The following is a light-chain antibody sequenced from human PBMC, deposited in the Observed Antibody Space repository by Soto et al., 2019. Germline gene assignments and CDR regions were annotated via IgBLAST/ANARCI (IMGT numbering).Light chain of an antibody. CDR1: QSVSSN. Sequence: EIVXTQSPATLSVSPGERATLSCRASQSVSSNLAWYQQKPGQAPRLLIYGASTRATGIPARFSGSGSGTEFTLTISSLQSEDFAVYYCQQYNNWLWTFGQGTKVDIK. CDR2: GAS. CDR3: QQYNNWLWT. V-gene: IGKV3-15*01. J-gene: IGKJ1*01.